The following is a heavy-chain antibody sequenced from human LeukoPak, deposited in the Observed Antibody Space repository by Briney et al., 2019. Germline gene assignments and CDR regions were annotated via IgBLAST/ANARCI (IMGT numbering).Heavy chain of an antibody. V-gene: IGHV3-74*01. J-gene: IGHJ4*02. CDR2: INPDGAAS. Sequence: GGSLRLSCAASGFTFSSYWMSWIRQPPGKGLVWISYINPDGAASNHADSVKGRFTVSRDNAKNTLYLQMNSLRADDTAIYYCTRDLRGDYQLWGQGSLVIVSS. CDR1: GFTFSSYW. D-gene: IGHD4-17*01. CDR3: TRDLRGDYQL.